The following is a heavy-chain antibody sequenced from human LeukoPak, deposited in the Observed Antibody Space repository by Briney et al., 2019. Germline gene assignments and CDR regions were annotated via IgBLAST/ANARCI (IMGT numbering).Heavy chain of an antibody. CDR3: ARDSSGQVVPAANDY. J-gene: IGHJ4*02. CDR1: GFTFTNSA. Sequence: SVKVSCKASGFTFTNSAVQWVRQARGQRPEWIGWIVVGSGNTNYAQKFQERVTITRDTSTSTAYMELSSLRSEDTAVYYCARDSSGQVVPAANDYWGQGTLVTVSS. V-gene: IGHV1-58*01. CDR2: IVVGSGNT. D-gene: IGHD2-2*01.